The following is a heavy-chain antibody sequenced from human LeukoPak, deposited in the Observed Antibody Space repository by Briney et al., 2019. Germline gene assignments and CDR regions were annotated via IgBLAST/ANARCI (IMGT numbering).Heavy chain of an antibody. CDR3: ARDQGCSSTNCYSLFFHY. Sequence: PGGSLRLSCAASGFTFSTYGMHWVRQAPGKGLEWVALIWYDGSNKYYADSVKGRFTISRDNSKSTLYLQMNSLRAEDTAVYYCARDQGCSSTNCYSLFFHYWGQGTLVTVSS. V-gene: IGHV3-33*01. D-gene: IGHD2-2*01. CDR2: IWYDGSNK. J-gene: IGHJ4*02. CDR1: GFTFSTYG.